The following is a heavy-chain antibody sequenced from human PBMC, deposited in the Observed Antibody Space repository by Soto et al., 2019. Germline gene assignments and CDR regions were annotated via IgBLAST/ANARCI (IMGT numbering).Heavy chain of an antibody. CDR2: IYNSGTT. V-gene: IGHV4-31*03. Sequence: QVRLQESGPGMVRPSQTLSLTCIVSGAPISSGGFYWSWIRQHPGKGPEWIGYIYNSGTTFYNPSLGSRVTMSLDAAKNHFSLELRSVTVADTAVYYCAREPISTPRGVTQVDPWGQGTQVTVSS. CDR3: AREPISTPRGVTQVDP. CDR1: GAPISSGGFY. J-gene: IGHJ5*02. D-gene: IGHD3-10*01.